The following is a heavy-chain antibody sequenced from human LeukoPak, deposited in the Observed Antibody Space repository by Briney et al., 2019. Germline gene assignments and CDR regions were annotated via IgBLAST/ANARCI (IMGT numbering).Heavy chain of an antibody. V-gene: IGHV3-7*01. CDR3: ARDPSIAAAGTLSFDY. Sequence: GGSLRLSCAASGFIFSNYWMSWVRQAPGKGLEGVANIKKDGSEKYYVDSVKGRFTISRDNSKNTLYLQMNSLRAEDTAVFYCARDPSIAAAGTLSFDYWGQGTLVTVSS. CDR2: IKKDGSEK. CDR1: GFIFSNYW. D-gene: IGHD6-13*01. J-gene: IGHJ4*02.